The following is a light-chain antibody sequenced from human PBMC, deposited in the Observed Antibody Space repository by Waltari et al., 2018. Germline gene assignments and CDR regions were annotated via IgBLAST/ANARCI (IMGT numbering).Light chain of an antibody. V-gene: IGLV2-11*01. CDR3: CSYAGSHTYV. CDR2: DVT. Sequence: QSALTQPRSVSGSPGQSVTISCTGTSNNIGSSNYVSWYQQYPGKAPKLMIYDVTKRPSGVPHRFSASKSGNTASLTISGLQAEDEADYYCCSYAGSHTYVFGTATKVTVL. J-gene: IGLJ1*01. CDR1: SNNIGSSNY.